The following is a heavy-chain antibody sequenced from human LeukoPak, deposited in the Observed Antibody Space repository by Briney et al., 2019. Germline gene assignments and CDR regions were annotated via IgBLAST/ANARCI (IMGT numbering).Heavy chain of an antibody. CDR1: GYTSTGYY. V-gene: IGHV1-2*02. CDR3: ATSVITQAY. Sequence: GASVKVSCKASGYTSTGYYIHWVRQAPGQGLEWMGWINPNSGVTNYAQKFQGRVTMARDTSINTAYMELSRLRSDDTAVYYCATSVITQAYWGQGTLVTVSS. CDR2: INPNSGVT. J-gene: IGHJ4*02. D-gene: IGHD3-22*01.